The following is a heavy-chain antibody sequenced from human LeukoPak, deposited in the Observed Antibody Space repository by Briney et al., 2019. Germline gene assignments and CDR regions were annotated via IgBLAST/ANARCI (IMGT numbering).Heavy chain of an antibody. V-gene: IGHV4-34*01. CDR3: ARWRLVYYGSGSYSAYGMDV. D-gene: IGHD3-10*01. J-gene: IGHJ6*04. Sequence: SETLSLTCAVYGGSFSGYYWSWISQPPGKWLEWIGEINHSVSTNYNPSLKSRATISVDTSKNQFSLKLSSVTAADTAVYYCARWRLVYYGSGSYSAYGMDVWGKGTTVTVSS. CDR1: GGSFSGYY. CDR2: INHSVST.